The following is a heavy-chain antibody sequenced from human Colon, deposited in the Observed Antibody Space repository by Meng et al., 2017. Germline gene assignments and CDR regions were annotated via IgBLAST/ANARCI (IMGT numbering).Heavy chain of an antibody. D-gene: IGHD7-27*01. J-gene: IGHJ4*02. CDR1: GFALSGVT. CDR3: ARARELWGRPLPSPFDY. CDR2: IYWDDDK. Sequence: QITLKESGPTLVKPTQTLTPTCSISGFALSGVTVAWIRQPPGKALECLAVIYWDDDKRYRPSLESRLTITKDTSKYQVVLTMTNVDPVDTATYYCARARELWGRPLPSPFDYWGPGTLVTVSS. V-gene: IGHV2-5*02.